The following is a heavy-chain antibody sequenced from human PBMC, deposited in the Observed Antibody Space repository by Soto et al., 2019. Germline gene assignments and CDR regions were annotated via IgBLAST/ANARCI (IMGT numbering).Heavy chain of an antibody. V-gene: IGHV3-30*18. Sequence: QVQLVESGGGVVQPGRSLRLSCAASGFTFSSYGMHWFRQAPGKGLEWVAVISHDGSNKYYADSVKGRFTISRDNSKHAMYLQMNSLRAEDTAVYYCAKEGYSSSWSPVGYYYYYMDVWGKGTTVTVSS. CDR3: AKEGYSSSWSPVGYYYYYMDV. CDR1: GFTFSSYG. D-gene: IGHD6-13*01. J-gene: IGHJ6*03. CDR2: ISHDGSNK.